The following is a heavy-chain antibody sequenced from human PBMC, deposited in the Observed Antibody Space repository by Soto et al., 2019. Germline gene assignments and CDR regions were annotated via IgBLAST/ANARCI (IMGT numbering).Heavy chain of an antibody. CDR2: INAGNGNT. D-gene: IGHD2-2*01. CDR3: ARVYCSSTRCSYDYGLDI. Sequence: QVQLVQSGAEVKKPGASVKVSCKASGYTFTSYAMRWVRQAPGQRLEWMGWINAGNGNTKYSQKFQGRVTITRDTPGSTAYMELSSLRTEDTAVYYCARVYCSSTRCSYDYGLDIWGQGPTVTVSS. J-gene: IGHJ6*02. CDR1: GYTFTSYA. V-gene: IGHV1-3*01.